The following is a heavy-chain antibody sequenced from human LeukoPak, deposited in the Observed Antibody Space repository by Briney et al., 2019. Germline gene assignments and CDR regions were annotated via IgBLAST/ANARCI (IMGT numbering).Heavy chain of an antibody. Sequence: ASVKVSCKASGYTFTSYDINWVRQATGQGLEWMGWMNPNSGNTGYVQKFQGRVTMTRNTSISTAYMELSSLRSEDTAVYYCARYEPLLRYFQHWGQGTLVTVSS. D-gene: IGHD3-16*01. CDR3: ARYEPLLRYFQH. J-gene: IGHJ1*01. CDR2: MNPNSGNT. CDR1: GYTFTSYD. V-gene: IGHV1-8*01.